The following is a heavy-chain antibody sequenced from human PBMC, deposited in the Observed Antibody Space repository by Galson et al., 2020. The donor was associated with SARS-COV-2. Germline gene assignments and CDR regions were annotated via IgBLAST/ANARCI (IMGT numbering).Heavy chain of an antibody. D-gene: IGHD6-13*01. V-gene: IGHV4-31*03. J-gene: IGHJ4*02. Sequence: SETLSLTCTVSGGSVSSSAYSWNWIRQYPGKGLEWIGYIFYSGTTYYNPSLKSRLTISLDTSNNHFSLKLTSITAADTAVYFCARGNRYSSTWDRSGTGSFFDYWGQGALVTVSS. CDR1: GGSVSSSAYS. CDR3: ARGNRYSSTWDRSGTGSFFDY. CDR2: IFYSGTT.